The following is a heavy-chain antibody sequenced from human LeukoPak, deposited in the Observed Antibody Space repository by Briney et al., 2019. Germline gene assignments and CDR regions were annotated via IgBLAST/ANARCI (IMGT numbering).Heavy chain of an antibody. CDR1: GFTFSSYA. J-gene: IGHJ4*02. CDR3: ARXDXYSXXGRAASXDX. Sequence: PGGSLRLSCAASGFTFSSYAMHWVRQAPGKGLEYVSAISSNGGSAYYANSVKGRFTISRDNSKNTLYLQMGSLRAEDMAVYYCARXDXYSXXGRAASXDXWGQGTXXXVSS. V-gene: IGHV3-64*01. CDR2: ISSNGGSA. D-gene: IGHD6-13*01.